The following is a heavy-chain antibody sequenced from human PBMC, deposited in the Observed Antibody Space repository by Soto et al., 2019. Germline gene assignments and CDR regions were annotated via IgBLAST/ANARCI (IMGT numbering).Heavy chain of an antibody. CDR3: AKRLRNTMLVVVAYFDY. V-gene: IGHV3-23*01. J-gene: IGHJ4*02. CDR1: GFTFSSYA. Sequence: EVQLLESGGGLVQPGGSLRLSCAASGFTFSSYAMSWVRQAPGKGLEWVSAISGSGGSTYYADSVKGRFTISRDNSKNTLYLQMNSLRAEDTAVYYCAKRLRNTMLVVVAYFDYWGQGTLVTVSS. CDR2: ISGSGGST. D-gene: IGHD3-22*01.